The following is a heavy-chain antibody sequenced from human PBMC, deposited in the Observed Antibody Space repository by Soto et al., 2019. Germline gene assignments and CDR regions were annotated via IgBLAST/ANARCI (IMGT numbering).Heavy chain of an antibody. D-gene: IGHD3-9*01. CDR3: ARSFYDLATATGGHWFDP. J-gene: IGHJ5*02. CDR1: GGNIINVGCY. Sequence: IHPLTCTVSGGNIINVGCYWNRVHNSPGTGLEWIGYIFYSGTTYYNPSLESRLTMSLDKSKNHFSLRLSSVTAADTAYYYCARSFYDLATATGGHWFDPWGHGSLVTVSS. V-gene: IGHV4-31*03. CDR2: IFYSGTT.